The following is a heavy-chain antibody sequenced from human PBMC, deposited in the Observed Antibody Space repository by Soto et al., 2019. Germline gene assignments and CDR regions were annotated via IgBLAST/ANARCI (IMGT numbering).Heavy chain of an antibody. CDR2: IYYSGST. V-gene: IGHV4-59*01. CDR3: ARERRLEWSHYYYMDV. D-gene: IGHD3-3*01. J-gene: IGHJ6*03. CDR1: GGSISSYY. Sequence: SETLSLTCTVSGGSISSYYWSWIRQPPGKGLEWIGYIYYSGSTNYNPSLKSRVTISVDTSKNQFSLKLSSVTAADTAVYYCARERRLEWSHYYYMDVWGKGTTVTVSS.